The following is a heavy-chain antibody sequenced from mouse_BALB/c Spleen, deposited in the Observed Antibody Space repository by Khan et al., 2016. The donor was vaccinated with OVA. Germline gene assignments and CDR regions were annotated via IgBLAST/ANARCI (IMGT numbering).Heavy chain of an antibody. CDR1: GYTFTAYT. CDR3: ARDAGRY. Sequence: EVQLQQSGPELVKPGASVKISCKTSGYTFTAYTLHWVKQSHGKSLEWIGVINPKNGVTSYNQKFKGKAKLTVDKSSSTAYLEFCSLTSEDSAVXYCARDAGRYWGQGTSVTVSS. J-gene: IGHJ4*01. V-gene: IGHV1-18*01. CDR2: INPKNGVT.